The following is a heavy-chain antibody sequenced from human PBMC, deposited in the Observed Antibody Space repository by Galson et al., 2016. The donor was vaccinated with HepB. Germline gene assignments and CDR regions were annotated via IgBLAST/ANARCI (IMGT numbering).Heavy chain of an antibody. CDR1: GFTFSSYA. D-gene: IGHD3-10*01. Sequence: SLRLSCAASGFTFSSYAMHWVRQAPGKGLEWVAVISYDGSNKYYADSVKGRFTIPRDNSKNTLYLPMNSLRAEDTAVYHCARDQFKKIWFGDPPDYYYGMDVWGQGTTVTVSS. CDR3: ARDQFKKIWFGDPPDYYYGMDV. V-gene: IGHV3-30-3*01. CDR2: ISYDGSNK. J-gene: IGHJ6*02.